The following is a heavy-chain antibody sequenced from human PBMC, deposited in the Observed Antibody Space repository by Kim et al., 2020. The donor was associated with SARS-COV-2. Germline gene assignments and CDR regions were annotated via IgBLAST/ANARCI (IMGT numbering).Heavy chain of an antibody. D-gene: IGHD6-19*01. CDR3: ARDQGGSGWPYFDY. J-gene: IGHJ4*02. V-gene: IGHV4-59*01. Sequence: SETLSLTCTVSSGSISSYYWSWIRQPPGKGLEWIGYIYYSGSTNYNPSLKSRVTISVDTSKNQFSLKLSSVTAADTAVYYCARDQGGSGWPYFDYWGQGTLVTVSS. CDR1: SGSISSYY. CDR2: IYYSGST.